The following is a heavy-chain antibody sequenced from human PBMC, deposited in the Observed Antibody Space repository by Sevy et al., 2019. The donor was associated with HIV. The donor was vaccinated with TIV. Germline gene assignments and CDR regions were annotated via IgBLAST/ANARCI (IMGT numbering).Heavy chain of an antibody. V-gene: IGHV3-7*03. Sequence: GGSLRLSCAASGFTFSNYWMSWVRQAPGKGLECVANINQDGSEKYYLDSVKGRFTISRDNSKSSVYLQMNNMRVEDTAVYYCAREGCTKPHDYWGQGTLVTVSS. CDR1: GFTFSNYW. D-gene: IGHD2-8*01. CDR2: INQDGSEK. CDR3: AREGCTKPHDY. J-gene: IGHJ4*02.